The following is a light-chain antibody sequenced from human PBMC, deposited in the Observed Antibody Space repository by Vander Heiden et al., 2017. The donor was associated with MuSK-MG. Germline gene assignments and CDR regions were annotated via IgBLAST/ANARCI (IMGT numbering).Light chain of an antibody. V-gene: IGKV1-5*03. CDR3: QQYNTYSQWM. CDR2: QAS. CDR1: QTIGRW. Sequence: DIQMTQSPSSLSASVGDTVTISCRASQTIGRWLAWYQQKPGTAPTLLIDQASLLQTGVPSRFSGSGSGTDFTLTISGLQPDDFATEYCQQYNTYSQWMFGQGTRLEIK. J-gene: IGKJ1*01.